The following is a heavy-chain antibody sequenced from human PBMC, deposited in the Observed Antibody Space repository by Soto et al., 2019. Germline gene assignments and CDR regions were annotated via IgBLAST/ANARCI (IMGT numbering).Heavy chain of an antibody. V-gene: IGHV1-24*01. D-gene: IGHD3-16*02. CDR2: FDPEDGET. CDR1: GYTLTELS. CDR3: ATPGSYRYSFIWWFDP. Sequence: GASVKVSCKVSGYTLTELSMHWVRQAPGKGLEWMGGFDPEDGETIYAQKFQGRVTMTEDTSTDTAYMELSSLRSEDTAVYYCATPGSYRYSFIWWFDPWGQGTLVTVSS. J-gene: IGHJ5*02.